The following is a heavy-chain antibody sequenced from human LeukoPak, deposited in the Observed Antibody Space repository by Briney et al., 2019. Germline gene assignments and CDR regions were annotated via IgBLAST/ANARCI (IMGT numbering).Heavy chain of an antibody. J-gene: IGHJ2*01. Sequence: GGSLSHSCAASGFGLGDYGLSWVGQAPGKGLEWVSAINWNGGSTGYADSVKGRCTISRDNAKNSLYLQMNSLRAEDTALYYCARDRGECSPFCYLVLGGGSTLVTVSS. CDR2: INWNGGST. CDR1: GFGLGDYG. V-gene: IGHV3-20*04. D-gene: IGHD2-8*01. CDR3: ARDRGECSPFCYLVL.